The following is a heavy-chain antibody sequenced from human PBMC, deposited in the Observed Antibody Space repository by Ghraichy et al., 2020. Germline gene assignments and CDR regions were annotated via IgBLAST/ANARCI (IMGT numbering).Heavy chain of an antibody. D-gene: IGHD3-16*01. Sequence: SVKVSCKASGGTFSSYAISWVRQAPGQGLEWMGGIIPIFGTANYAQKFQGRVTITADESTSTVYMELSSLRSEDTAVYYCARVNYGRGSDFQHWGQGTLVTVSS. CDR3: ARVNYGRGSDFQH. V-gene: IGHV1-69*13. J-gene: IGHJ1*01. CDR2: IIPIFGTA. CDR1: GGTFSSYA.